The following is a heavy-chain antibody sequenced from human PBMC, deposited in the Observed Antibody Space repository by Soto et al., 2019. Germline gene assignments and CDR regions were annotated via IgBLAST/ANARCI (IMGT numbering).Heavy chain of an antibody. CDR2: ISRDGTNT. CDR1: RFSFGSFG. CDR3: ARGNLSFDFDS. J-gene: IGHJ4*02. V-gene: IGHV3-30*03. Sequence: QIQLVESGGGVVQPGGSLRLSCAASRFSFGSFGMHWVRQAPGEGLEWVAFISRDGTNTYYGDSVKGRFTLSRDNSMNTVYLQMTTVRDEDTALYYCARGNLSFDFDSWGQGTLVIVSS.